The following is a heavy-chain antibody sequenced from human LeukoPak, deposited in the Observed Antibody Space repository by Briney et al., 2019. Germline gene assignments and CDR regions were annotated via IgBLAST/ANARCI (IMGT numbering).Heavy chain of an antibody. Sequence: SETLSLTCAVYGGSFSGYYWSWIRQPPGKGLEWIGEINHSGSTNYNPSLKSRVTISVDTSKNQFSLRLSSVTAADTAVYYCARLPTVTFFDYWGQGTLVTVSS. J-gene: IGHJ4*02. CDR2: INHSGST. V-gene: IGHV4-34*01. CDR3: ARLPTVTFFDY. CDR1: GGSFSGYY. D-gene: IGHD4-17*01.